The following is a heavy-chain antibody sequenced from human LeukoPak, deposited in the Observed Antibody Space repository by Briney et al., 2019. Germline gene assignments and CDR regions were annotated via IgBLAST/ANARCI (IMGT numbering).Heavy chain of an antibody. D-gene: IGHD5-24*01. Sequence: ASVKVSCKASGYTFTSYDINWVRQATGQGLEWMGWMNPNSGNTGYAQKFQGRVTMTRDTSISTAYMELSRLRSDDTAVYYCARDRRDTWINAFDIWGQGTMVTVSS. CDR3: ARDRRDTWINAFDI. CDR1: GYTFTSYD. J-gene: IGHJ3*02. CDR2: MNPNSGNT. V-gene: IGHV1-8*01.